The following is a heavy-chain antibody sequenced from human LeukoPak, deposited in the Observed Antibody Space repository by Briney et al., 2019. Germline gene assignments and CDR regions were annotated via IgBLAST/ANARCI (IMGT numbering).Heavy chain of an antibody. CDR1: GFTFSSNE. Sequence: GGSLRLSCAASGFTFSSNEMNWVRQAPGKGLEWVSYINSGGTIIYNADSVRGRFTISRDNAKNSLYLQMNSLRAEDTAVYYCARDWFVDWGQGTLVIVSS. CDR2: INSGGTII. CDR3: ARDWFVD. V-gene: IGHV3-48*03. J-gene: IGHJ4*02.